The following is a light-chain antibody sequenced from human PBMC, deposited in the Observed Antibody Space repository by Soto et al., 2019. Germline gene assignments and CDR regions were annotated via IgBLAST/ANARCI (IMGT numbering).Light chain of an antibody. V-gene: IGLV2-14*01. J-gene: IGLJ1*01. CDR1: SGDIGGYNY. CDR3: SSYTSGTTLYV. CDR2: EVT. Sequence: QSALTQPASVSGSPGQSITISCTGTSGDIGGYNYVSWYQQHPGKAPKLLISEVTNRPSGVSNRFSGSRSGNTASLTISGLQAEDEADYYCSSYTSGTTLYVFGTGTKLTVL.